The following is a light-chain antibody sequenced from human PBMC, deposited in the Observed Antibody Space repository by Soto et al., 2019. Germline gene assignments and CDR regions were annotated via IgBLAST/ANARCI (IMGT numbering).Light chain of an antibody. CDR3: QQYYTTPLT. CDR2: WAS. J-gene: IGKJ4*01. V-gene: IGKV4-1*01. Sequence: DIVMTQSPDSLALSLGEIATINCRSSQSVLFIPNNKHYLAWYQQKPGQPPKLLIYWASTRESGVPDRFSGSGSGTDFSLTISSLQAEDVAVYYCQQYYTTPLTFGGGTKVDIK. CDR1: QSVLFIPNNKHY.